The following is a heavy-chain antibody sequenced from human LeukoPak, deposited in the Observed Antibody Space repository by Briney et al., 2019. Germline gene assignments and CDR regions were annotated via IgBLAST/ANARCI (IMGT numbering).Heavy chain of an antibody. D-gene: IGHD3-22*01. CDR3: ARDLVVPFDY. CDR1: GGTFSSYA. Sequence: SVKVSCKASGGTFSSYAISWMRQAPGQGLEWMGGIIPIFGTANYAQKFQGRVTITADESTSTAYMELSSLRSEDTAAYYCARDLVVPFDYWGQGTLVTVSS. CDR2: IIPIFGTA. V-gene: IGHV1-69*13. J-gene: IGHJ4*02.